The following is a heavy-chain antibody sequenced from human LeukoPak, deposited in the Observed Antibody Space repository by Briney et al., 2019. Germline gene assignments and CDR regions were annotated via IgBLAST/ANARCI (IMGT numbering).Heavy chain of an antibody. Sequence: GGSLRLSCAASGFTFSSYSMNWVRQAPGKGLEWVSSISSSSSYIYYADSVKGRFTISRDNAKNSPYLQMNSLRAEDTAVYYCARVIPRYSGYDFGGIDYWGQGTLVTVSS. CDR2: ISSSSSYI. CDR3: ARVIPRYSGYDFGGIDY. CDR1: GFTFSSYS. D-gene: IGHD5-12*01. J-gene: IGHJ4*02. V-gene: IGHV3-21*01.